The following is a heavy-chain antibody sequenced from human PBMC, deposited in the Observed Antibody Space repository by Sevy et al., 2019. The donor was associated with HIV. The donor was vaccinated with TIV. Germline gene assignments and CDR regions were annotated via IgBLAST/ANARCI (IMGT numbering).Heavy chain of an antibody. J-gene: IGHJ1*01. CDR1: GYTFTGYY. V-gene: IGHV1-2*06. CDR3: ARDVAYSGYDLNFQH. D-gene: IGHD5-12*01. Sequence: ASVKVSCKASGYTFTGYYMHWVRQAPGQGLEWMGRINPNSGGTNYAQKFQGRVTMTRDTSISTAYMELSRLRSDDTAVYYCARDVAYSGYDLNFQHWGHGTLVTVSS. CDR2: INPNSGGT.